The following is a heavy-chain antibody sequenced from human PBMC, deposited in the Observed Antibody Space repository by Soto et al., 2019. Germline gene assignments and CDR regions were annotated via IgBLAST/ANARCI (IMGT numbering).Heavy chain of an antibody. Sequence: QVQLVQSGAEVKKPGASVKVSCKASGYTFTSYNNNWVRQATGQGLEWVGWMNPNSATTGYAQKFQGRVTMTRNTSISTAYMELSSLRSEDTAVYYCARDHHYGSGSYAYWGQGTLVTVSS. V-gene: IGHV1-8*01. J-gene: IGHJ4*02. D-gene: IGHD3-10*01. CDR2: MNPNSATT. CDR3: ARDHHYGSGSYAY. CDR1: GYTFTSYN.